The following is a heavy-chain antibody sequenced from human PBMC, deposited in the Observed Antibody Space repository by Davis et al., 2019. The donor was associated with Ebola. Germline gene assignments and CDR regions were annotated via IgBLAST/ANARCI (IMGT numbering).Heavy chain of an antibody. V-gene: IGHV3-21*01. CDR2: ISSTSTYI. D-gene: IGHD6-19*01. Sequence: GESLKISCAASGFTFSNYNMNWVRQAPGKGLEWVSSISSTSTYIYYAGSVKGRFTISRDNAKNSLYLQMNSLRAEDTAVYYCAGGESGWDASDIWGRGTMVTVSS. CDR3: AGGESGWDASDI. CDR1: GFTFSNYN. J-gene: IGHJ3*02.